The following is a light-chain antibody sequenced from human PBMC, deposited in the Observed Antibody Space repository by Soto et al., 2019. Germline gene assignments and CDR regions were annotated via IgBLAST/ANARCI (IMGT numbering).Light chain of an antibody. V-gene: IGLV2-14*03. CDR3: SSFTNSSSVVL. CDR1: SSDVGGYDY. CDR2: DVS. Sequence: QSVLTQPASVSESPGQSITISCTGTSSDVGGYDYVSWYQQHPGKAPKLIIYDVSHRPSGVSSRFSGSKSGNTASLTISGLQTEDEAEYYCSSFTNSSSVVLFGGGTQLTVL. J-gene: IGLJ2*01.